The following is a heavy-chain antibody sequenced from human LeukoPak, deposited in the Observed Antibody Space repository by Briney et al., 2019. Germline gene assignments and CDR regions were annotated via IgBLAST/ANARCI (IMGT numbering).Heavy chain of an antibody. D-gene: IGHD2-2*01. Sequence: GRSLRLSCAASGFTFSSYAMHWVRQAPGKGLEWVAVISYDGSNKYYADSVKGRFTISRDNSKNTLYLQMNSLRAEDTAVYYCARDFEEVGVVPAFFDYWGQGTLVTVSS. CDR3: ARDFEEVGVVPAFFDY. J-gene: IGHJ4*02. CDR1: GFTFSSYA. V-gene: IGHV3-30-3*01. CDR2: ISYDGSNK.